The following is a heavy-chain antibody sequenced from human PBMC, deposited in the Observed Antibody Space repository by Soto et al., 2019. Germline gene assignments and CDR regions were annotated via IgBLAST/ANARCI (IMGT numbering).Heavy chain of an antibody. V-gene: IGHV5-10-1*01. CDR3: ARQIYDSDTGPNFQYYFDS. Sequence: PGESLKISCKGSGYSFACYWITWVRQKPGKGHEWMGRIDPSDSQTYYSPSFRGHVTISVTKSITTVFLQWSSLRASDTAMYYCARQIYDSDTGPNFQYYFDSWGQGTPVTVSS. CDR1: GYSFACYW. CDR2: IDPSDSQT. D-gene: IGHD3-22*01. J-gene: IGHJ4*02.